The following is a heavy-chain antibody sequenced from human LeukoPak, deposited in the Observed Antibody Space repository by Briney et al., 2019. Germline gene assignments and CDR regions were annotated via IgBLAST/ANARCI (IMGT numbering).Heavy chain of an antibody. D-gene: IGHD6-13*01. Sequence: GGSLRLSCAASGFTFSSYWMSSVRHAPRKGLEWVANIKQDGREKYYVASVKGRFTMSRDNAKNSLYLQMNSLRAEDTAVYYCATYSSSYAEYFQHWGQGTLVTVSS. V-gene: IGHV3-7*02. CDR1: GFTFSSYW. CDR3: ATYSSSYAEYFQH. CDR2: IKQDGREK. J-gene: IGHJ1*01.